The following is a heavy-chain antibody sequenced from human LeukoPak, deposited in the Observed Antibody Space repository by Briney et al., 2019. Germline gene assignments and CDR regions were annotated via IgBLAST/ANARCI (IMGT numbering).Heavy chain of an antibody. CDR3: ASRYSPFDF. Sequence: GGSLRLSCAVSGFTFSDYYMSWIRQAPGKGPEWVSYISGTGDTTFYADSVRGRFTISRDNAKNSVYLQMNSLRAEDTAVYYCASRYSPFDFWGQGTLVTVSS. D-gene: IGHD5-18*01. V-gene: IGHV3-11*04. CDR2: ISGTGDTT. CDR1: GFTFSDYY. J-gene: IGHJ4*02.